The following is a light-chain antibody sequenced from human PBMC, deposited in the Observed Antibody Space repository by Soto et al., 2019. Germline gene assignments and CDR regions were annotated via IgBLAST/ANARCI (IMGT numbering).Light chain of an antibody. V-gene: IGLV2-8*01. CDR2: EVN. CDR3: SSYAGSNWYV. Sequence: QSVMTQPPSASGSPGQSVTISCTGTNSEVRGYNYVSWYQQYPGKAPKLIIYEVNERPSGVPDRFSGSKSGNTASLTVSGLQTADGADYYCSSYAGSNWYVFGTGTKVTVL. J-gene: IGLJ1*01. CDR1: NSEVRGYNY.